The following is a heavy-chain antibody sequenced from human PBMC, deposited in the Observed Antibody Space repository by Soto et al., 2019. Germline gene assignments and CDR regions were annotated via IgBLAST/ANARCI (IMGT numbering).Heavy chain of an antibody. V-gene: IGHV1-3*01. CDR3: ARGRCSSTTCYELDY. J-gene: IGHJ4*02. CDR1: GYTFTNYA. CDR2: INAGNGNT. D-gene: IGHD2-2*01. Sequence: GASVKVSCKASGYTFTNYALHWVRQAPGQRLEWMGWINAGNGNTRYSQNFQGRFTITRDTSASTLYMEMSSLRSEDTAVYYCARGRCSSTTCYELDYWGQGTPVTVSS.